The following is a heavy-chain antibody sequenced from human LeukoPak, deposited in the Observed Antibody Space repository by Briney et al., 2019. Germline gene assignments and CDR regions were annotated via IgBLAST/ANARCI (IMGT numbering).Heavy chain of an antibody. CDR3: ARRAYGTGFDF. CDR1: GGSITSSPYW. Sequence: PSETLSLTCEVSGGSITSSPYWWSWIRQPPEKGLEWVGPIYYSGNTFYHPSLASRVTISADTSKNQVSLRLTSVTAADTAVYYCARRAYGTGFDFWGQGTVVTVSS. V-gene: IGHV4-39*01. CDR2: IYYSGNT. D-gene: IGHD1-1*01. J-gene: IGHJ4*02.